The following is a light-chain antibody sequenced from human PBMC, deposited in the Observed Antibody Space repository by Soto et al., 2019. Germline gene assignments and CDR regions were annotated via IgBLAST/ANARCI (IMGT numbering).Light chain of an antibody. CDR1: QSVSSN. CDR3: HQYNTWWT. V-gene: IGKV3-15*01. Sequence: EIVMTQSPATLSVSPGERATLSCRASQSVSSNVAWYQQKPGQAPRLLIYGASTRATGIPARFSGSGSGTEFTLTISSLQSEDFAIYYGHQYNTWWTFGQGTKVEIK. CDR2: GAS. J-gene: IGKJ1*01.